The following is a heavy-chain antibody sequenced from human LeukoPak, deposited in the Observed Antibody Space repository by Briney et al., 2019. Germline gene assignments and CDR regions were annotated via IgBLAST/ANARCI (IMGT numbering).Heavy chain of an antibody. CDR3: ASTGGYCSSTSCYDGGDYYYYYMDV. V-gene: IGHV1-69*13. D-gene: IGHD2-2*01. CDR1: GGTFSSYA. Sequence: SVKVSCKASGGTFSSYAISWVRQAPGHGLEWMGGIIPIFGTANYAQKFQGRVTITADESTSTAYMELSSLRSEDTAVYYCASTGGYCSSTSCYDGGDYYYYYMDVWGKGTTVTVSS. CDR2: IIPIFGTA. J-gene: IGHJ6*03.